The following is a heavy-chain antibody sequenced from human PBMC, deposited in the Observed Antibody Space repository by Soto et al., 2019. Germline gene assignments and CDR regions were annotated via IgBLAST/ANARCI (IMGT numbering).Heavy chain of an antibody. CDR1: GGSISSGDYY. V-gene: IGHV4-31*03. J-gene: IGHJ4*02. CDR2: IYYSGGT. CDR3: ARLRSVGAPTADY. D-gene: IGHD1-26*01. Sequence: PSETLSLTCTVSGGSISSGDYYWAWIRQHTGKGLEWIGYIYYSGGTFYNPSLKSRLTISLDTSNNQFSQNLSSVTAADTAVYYCARLRSVGAPTADYWGQGTLVTVSS.